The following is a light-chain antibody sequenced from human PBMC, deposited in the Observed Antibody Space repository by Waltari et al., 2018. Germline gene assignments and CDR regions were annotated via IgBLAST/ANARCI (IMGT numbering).Light chain of an antibody. CDR2: GNS. V-gene: IGLV1-40*01. CDR3: QSYDSSLSGNWV. CDR1: SSNIGAGYD. Sequence: QSVLTQPPSVSGAPGQRVTISCTGSSSNIGAGYDVHWYQQLPGTAPKLLIYGNSNRPSGVPDRFSGSKSGTSDSLAITGLQAEDEADYYCQSYDSSLSGNWVFGGGTKLTVL. J-gene: IGLJ3*02.